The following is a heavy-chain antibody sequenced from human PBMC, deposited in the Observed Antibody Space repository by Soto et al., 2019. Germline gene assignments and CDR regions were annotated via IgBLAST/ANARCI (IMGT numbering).Heavy chain of an antibody. CDR3: SREGKYSRCFEF. D-gene: IGHD1-26*01. V-gene: IGHV4-31*03. CDR1: GGSVSSGGYY. J-gene: IGHJ4*02. Sequence: QVQLQESGPGLVKPSQTLSLTCSVSGGSVSSGGYYWSWIRQPPGKGLEWIGYIYDSGATHYNPSLKIRTTISAATSKNQFSLNLRSVTAADTAVYYCSREGKYSRCFEFWGQGILVTVSS. CDR2: IYDSGAT.